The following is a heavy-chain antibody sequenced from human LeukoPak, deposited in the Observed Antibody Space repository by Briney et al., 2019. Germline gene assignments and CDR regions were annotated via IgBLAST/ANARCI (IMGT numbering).Heavy chain of an antibody. Sequence: PGGSLRLSCAASEVTFRNYAVHWVRQVPGMGLQWVAVISYDGNTIHYADSVKGRFIISRDTSKNTLYLQMNSLRAEDTSVYYCARSGGLQKFDYWGQGTRVTVSS. CDR1: EVTFRNYA. J-gene: IGHJ4*02. D-gene: IGHD4-11*01. CDR2: ISYDGNTI. V-gene: IGHV3-30-3*01. CDR3: ARSGGLQKFDY.